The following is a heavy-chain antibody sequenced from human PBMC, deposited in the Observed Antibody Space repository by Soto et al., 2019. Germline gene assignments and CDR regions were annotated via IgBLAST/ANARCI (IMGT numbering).Heavy chain of an antibody. CDR3: ARDRLGNDILTGYFVYYYYGMDV. D-gene: IGHD3-9*01. V-gene: IGHV3-48*02. CDR2: ISSSSTI. CDR1: GFTFSSYS. J-gene: IGHJ6*02. Sequence: SGSLRLSCAASGFTFSSYSMNWVRQAPGKGLEWVSYISSSSTIYYADSVKGRFTISRDNAKNSLYLQMNSLRDEGTAVYYCARDRLGNDILTGYFVYYYYGMDVWGQGTTVTVSS.